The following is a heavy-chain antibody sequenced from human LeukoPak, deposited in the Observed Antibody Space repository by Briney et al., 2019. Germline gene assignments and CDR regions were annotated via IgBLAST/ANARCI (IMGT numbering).Heavy chain of an antibody. V-gene: IGHV4-59*01. CDR2: IYYSGST. CDR1: GGSISSYY. CDR3: ARDRSMNWFDP. J-gene: IGHJ5*02. D-gene: IGHD2/OR15-2a*01. Sequence: SETLSLTCTVSGGSISSYYWSWIRQPPGKGLEWIGYIYYSGSTNYNPSLKSRVTISVDTSKNQFSLKLTSVTAADTAVYFCARDRSMNWFDPWGQGTLVTVSS.